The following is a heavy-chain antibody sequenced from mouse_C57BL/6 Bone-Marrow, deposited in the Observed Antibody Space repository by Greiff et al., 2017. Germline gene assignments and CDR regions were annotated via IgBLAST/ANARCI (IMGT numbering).Heavy chain of an antibody. CDR1: GYSFTSYY. Sequence: VKLQQSGPELVKPGASVKISCKASGYSFTSYYIHWVKQRPGQGLEWIGWIYPGSGNTKYNEKVKGKATLTADTSSITTYMQLRSLTSEDSAVYYCARRWLPLDYWGQGTTLTVSS. J-gene: IGHJ2*01. D-gene: IGHD2-3*01. CDR2: IYPGSGNT. V-gene: IGHV1-66*01. CDR3: ARRWLPLDY.